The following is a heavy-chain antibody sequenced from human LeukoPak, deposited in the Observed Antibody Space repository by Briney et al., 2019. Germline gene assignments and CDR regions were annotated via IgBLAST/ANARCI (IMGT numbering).Heavy chain of an antibody. D-gene: IGHD6-13*01. CDR3: ERRDRYSWYSFDY. Sequence: GESLRISCKCSGYSFTSYWITWVRQMPGKGLEWMGRIDPSDSYTNYSPSFQGHVTISVDKSISTAYLQWSSLKASDTAMYYCERRDRYSWYSFDYWGQGTLVTVSS. CDR1: GYSFTSYW. CDR2: IDPSDSYT. J-gene: IGHJ4*02. V-gene: IGHV5-10-1*01.